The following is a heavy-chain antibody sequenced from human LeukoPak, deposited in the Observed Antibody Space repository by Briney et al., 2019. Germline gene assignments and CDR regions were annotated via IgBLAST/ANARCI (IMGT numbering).Heavy chain of an antibody. CDR3: ARRPRGYFDY. D-gene: IGHD1-26*01. V-gene: IGHV4-39*01. J-gene: IGHJ4*02. Sequence: SETLSLTCTVSSGSISTSSNYWAWIRQPPGKGLEWIGTIYYTGNTFYNPSLKSRVTISVDTSRNQFSLKLNSVTAADTAVYYCARRPRGYFDYWGQGTLVTVSS. CDR1: SGSISTSSNY. CDR2: IYYTGNT.